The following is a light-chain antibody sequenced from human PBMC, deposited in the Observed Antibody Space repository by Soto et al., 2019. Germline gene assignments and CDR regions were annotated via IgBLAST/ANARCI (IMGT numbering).Light chain of an antibody. J-gene: IGKJ5*01. V-gene: IGKV1-9*01. CDR2: AAS. CDR3: QKYNSGLIT. CDR1: QGISTY. Sequence: IQLTQSPSSLSASVGDRVTITCRASQGISTYLAWYQQKPGKAPKLLIYAASSLQSGVPSRFSGSGSGTDFTLTISSLQPEDVAIYYCQKYNSGLITFGQGTQLEIK.